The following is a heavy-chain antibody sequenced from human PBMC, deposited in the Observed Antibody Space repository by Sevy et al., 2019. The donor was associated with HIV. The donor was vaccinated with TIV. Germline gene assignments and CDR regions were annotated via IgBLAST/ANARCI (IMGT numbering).Heavy chain of an antibody. J-gene: IGHJ4*02. D-gene: IGHD2-21*01. CDR3: ASVRPCGGDCYFFDS. V-gene: IGHV1-69*10. CDR1: GGSLSNYG. CDR2: IIPRVGLT. Sequence: ASVKVSCKASGGSLSNYGMNWVRQAPGQGLEWTGGIIPRVGLTNYAQKFQDRVTITADESPSTVYIEVRRLTSEDTGVYYCASVRPCGGDCYFFDSWGQGTLVTVSS.